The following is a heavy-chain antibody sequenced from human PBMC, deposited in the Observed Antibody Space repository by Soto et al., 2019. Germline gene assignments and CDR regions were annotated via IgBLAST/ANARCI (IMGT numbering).Heavy chain of an antibody. Sequence: SETLSLTCTVSGGSISSSSYYWGWIRQPPGKGLEWIGSIYYSGSTYYNPSLKSRVTISVDTSKNQFSLKLSSVTAADTAVYYCATPLYEKLELDYWGQGTLVTVSS. V-gene: IGHV4-39*01. J-gene: IGHJ4*02. CDR3: ATPLYEKLELDY. CDR2: IYYSGST. CDR1: GGSISSSSYY. D-gene: IGHD1-1*01.